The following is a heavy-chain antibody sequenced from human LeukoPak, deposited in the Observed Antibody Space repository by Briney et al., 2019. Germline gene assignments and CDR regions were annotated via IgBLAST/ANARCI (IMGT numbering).Heavy chain of an antibody. CDR3: ARALIAAADY. J-gene: IGHJ4*02. CDR1: GYSISSGYY. V-gene: IGHV4-38-2*02. CDR2: IYHSGST. D-gene: IGHD6-13*01. Sequence: SETLSLTCTVSGYSISSGYYWGWIRQPPGKGLEWIGSIYHSGSTYYNPSLKSRVTISVDTSKNQFSLKLSSVTAADTAVYYCARALIAAADYWGQGTLVTVSS.